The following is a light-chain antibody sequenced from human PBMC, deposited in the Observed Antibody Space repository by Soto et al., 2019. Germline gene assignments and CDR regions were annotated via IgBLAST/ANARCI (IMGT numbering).Light chain of an antibody. Sequence: QSVLTQPPSVSAAPGQKVTISCSGNSSNVGSHYVSWYQILPGTAPKVLIYDNTKRPSGIPDRFSGSQSGTSATLDITGLQTGDEADYYCATWDGSLDVVLVGGGTKVTVL. CDR3: ATWDGSLDVVL. CDR1: SSNVGSHY. CDR2: DNT. J-gene: IGLJ2*01. V-gene: IGLV1-51*01.